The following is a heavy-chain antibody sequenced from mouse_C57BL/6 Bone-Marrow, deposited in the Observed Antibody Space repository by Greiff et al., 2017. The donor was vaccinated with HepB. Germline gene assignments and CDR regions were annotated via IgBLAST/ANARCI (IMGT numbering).Heavy chain of an antibody. D-gene: IGHD2-3*01. V-gene: IGHV1-42*01. J-gene: IGHJ4*01. Sequence: VQLQQSGPELVKPGASVKISCKASGYSFTGYYMNWVKQSPEKSLEWIGEINPSTGGTTYNQKFKAKATLTVDKSSSTAYMQLKSLTSEDTAVYYCARDGGYYDDYAMDYCDQGTAVNVSS. CDR1: GYSFTGYY. CDR3: ARDGGYYDDYAMDY. CDR2: INPSTGGT.